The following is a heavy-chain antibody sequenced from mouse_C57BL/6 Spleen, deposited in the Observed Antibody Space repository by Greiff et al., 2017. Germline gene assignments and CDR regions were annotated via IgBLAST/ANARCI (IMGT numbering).Heavy chain of an antibody. J-gene: IGHJ2*01. CDR1: GSTFTDYE. CDR3: TRSGGTDY. CDR2: IDPETGGT. Sequence: QVQLKQSGAELVRPGASVTLSCKASGSTFTDYEMHWVKQTPVHGLAWIGAIDPETGGTAYHQKFKGKAILTADKSSSTAYMELRSLTSEDSAVYYCTRSGGTDYWGQGTTLTVSS. D-gene: IGHD3-3*01. V-gene: IGHV1-15*01.